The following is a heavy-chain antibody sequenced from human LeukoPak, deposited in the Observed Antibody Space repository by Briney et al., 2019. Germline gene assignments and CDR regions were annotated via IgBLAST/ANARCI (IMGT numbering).Heavy chain of an antibody. D-gene: IGHD5-18*01. CDR3: ARSRSGYRYEHGAFEI. CDR2: IDYRGST. Sequence: SETLSLTCTVSGDSISNYYWSWIRQPPGKGLEWIAYIDYRGSTTYNPSLRSRITISVDTSRNQFSLKLTSVTAADTAVYYCARSRSGYRYEHGAFEIWGQGTMVTVSS. CDR1: GDSISNYY. V-gene: IGHV4-59*01. J-gene: IGHJ3*02.